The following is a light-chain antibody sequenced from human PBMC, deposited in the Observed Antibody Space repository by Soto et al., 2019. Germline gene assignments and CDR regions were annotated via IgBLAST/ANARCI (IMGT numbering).Light chain of an antibody. V-gene: IGLV2-14*02. J-gene: IGLJ1*01. CDR2: EVS. CDR3: GSYTGSIYV. CDR1: RSDVGSYNL. Sequence: QSVLTQPASVSGSPGQSITISCTGTRSDVGSYNLVSWYQQHPGKAPKLMISEVSNRPSGISNRFSGSKSGNTASLTISGLQAEDEADYFCGSYTGSIYVFGNGTKLTVL.